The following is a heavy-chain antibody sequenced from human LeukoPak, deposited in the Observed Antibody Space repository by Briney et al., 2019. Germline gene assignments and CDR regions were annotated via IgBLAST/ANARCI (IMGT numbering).Heavy chain of an antibody. CDR3: ARVAFSYDSRSYRIPTFDY. J-gene: IGHJ4*02. D-gene: IGHD3-22*01. CDR1: GFTLSKYW. CDR2: IKKDGSEK. V-gene: IGHV3-7*01. Sequence: GGSLRLSCATSGFTLSKYWMSWVRQAPGKGLEWVANIKKDGSEKDYVDSVRGRFTISRDNAKNSVFLQMNSLRAEDTAVYYCARVAFSYDSRSYRIPTFDYWGQGTLVTVSS.